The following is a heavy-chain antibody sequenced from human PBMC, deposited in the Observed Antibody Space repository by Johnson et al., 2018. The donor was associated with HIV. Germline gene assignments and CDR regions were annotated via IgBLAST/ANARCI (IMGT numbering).Heavy chain of an antibody. CDR3: ARDPELDYFDNRAFDI. D-gene: IGHD3-22*01. CDR2: INQDGSER. V-gene: IGHV3-7*01. J-gene: IGHJ3*02. CDR1: GFTFNKYW. Sequence: VQLVESGGGLVQPGGSLRLSCAASGFTFNKYWMSWVRQAPGKGLEWVANINQDGSERYYVDSVKGRFTISRDNAKNSLSLQMDSLRAEDTAVYYCARDPELDYFDNRAFDIWGQGTMVTVSS.